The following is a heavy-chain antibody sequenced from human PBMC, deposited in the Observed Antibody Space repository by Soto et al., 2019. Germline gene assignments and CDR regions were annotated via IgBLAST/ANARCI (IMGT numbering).Heavy chain of an antibody. CDR2: IFYSGST. D-gene: IGHD1-26*01. CDR3: AREAGSGDYFDY. Sequence: QVQLQESGPGLVKPSQTLSLTCTVSGGSISSTGYFWTWIRQRPGKGLEWIGYIFYSGSTFHNPSLKSRVTISVDTSKNQSSLELSSVTAADTAVYYCAREAGSGDYFDYWGQGTLVTVSS. CDR1: GGSISSTGYF. J-gene: IGHJ4*02. V-gene: IGHV4-31*03.